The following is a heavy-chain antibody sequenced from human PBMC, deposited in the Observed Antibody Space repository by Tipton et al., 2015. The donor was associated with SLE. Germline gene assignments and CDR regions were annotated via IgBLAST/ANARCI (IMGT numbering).Heavy chain of an antibody. V-gene: IGHV3-74*01. Sequence: SLRLSCAASGFTFSSYWMHWVRQVPGKGLVWVSRINSDGSSTSNADSVKGRFTISRDNAKNSLYLQMNSLRAEDTAVYYCARDRGSGSTIFDYWGQGTLVTVSS. J-gene: IGHJ4*02. D-gene: IGHD1-26*01. CDR1: GFTFSSYW. CDR3: ARDRGSGSTIFDY. CDR2: INSDGSST.